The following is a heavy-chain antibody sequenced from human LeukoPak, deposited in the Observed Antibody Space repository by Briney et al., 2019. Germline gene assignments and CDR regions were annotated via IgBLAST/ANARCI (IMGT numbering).Heavy chain of an antibody. CDR3: TKARVPYGSGSYHFDY. CDR1: GFSFSSYA. CDR2: VGDTGHHT. V-gene: IGHV3-23*01. Sequence: GGSLRLSCAASGFSFSSYAMHWVRQAPGKGLEWVSVVGDTGHHTFYADFVEGRFTISRDSSKNMLDLQMNSLRAEDTAVYYCTKARVPYGSGSYHFDYWGQGTLVTVSS. J-gene: IGHJ4*02. D-gene: IGHD3-10*01.